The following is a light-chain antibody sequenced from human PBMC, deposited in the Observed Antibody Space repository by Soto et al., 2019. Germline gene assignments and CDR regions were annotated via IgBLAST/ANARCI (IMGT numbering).Light chain of an antibody. J-gene: IGKJ2*01. CDR3: QQYGSSPYT. V-gene: IGKV3-20*01. Sequence: EIVLRQSPGTLSLSPGERATLSCRASQSISSSYLAWYQQKPGQAPRLLIYATSSRATGIPDRFSGGGSGTDFTLTISRLEPEDFAVYFCQQYGSSPYTFGQGTKLEI. CDR1: QSISSSY. CDR2: ATS.